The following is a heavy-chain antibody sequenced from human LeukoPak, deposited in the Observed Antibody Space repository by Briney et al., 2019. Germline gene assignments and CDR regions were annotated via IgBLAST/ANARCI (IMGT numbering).Heavy chain of an antibody. D-gene: IGHD1-26*01. Sequence: GGSLRLSCAASGFTFSSYAMNWVRQAPGKGLEWVSYISSSSSTIYYADSVKGRFTISRDNAKNSLYLQMSSLRDEDTAVYYCAREYSGSGDYWGQGTLVTVSS. CDR1: GFTFSSYA. CDR3: AREYSGSGDY. J-gene: IGHJ4*02. V-gene: IGHV3-48*02. CDR2: ISSSSSTI.